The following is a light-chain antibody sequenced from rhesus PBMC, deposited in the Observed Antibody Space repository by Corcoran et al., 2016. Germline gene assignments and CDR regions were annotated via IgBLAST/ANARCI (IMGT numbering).Light chain of an antibody. Sequence: QAALTQPPSVSGSPGQSVAISCTGTSNYVGGYDYVSWYQQHPGTAPKLMIHEVSKRPSGVSDRFSGSKSGNTASLTISGLQAEDEADYYCSSYAGINTFICGAGTRLTVL. CDR3: SSYAGINTFI. CDR1: SNYVGGYDY. J-gene: IGLJ1*01. CDR2: EVS. V-gene: IGLV2-23*01.